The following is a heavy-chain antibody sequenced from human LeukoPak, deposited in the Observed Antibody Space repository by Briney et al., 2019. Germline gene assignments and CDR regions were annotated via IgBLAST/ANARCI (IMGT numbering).Heavy chain of an antibody. CDR1: GFTFSSYG. CDR2: ISGSGGST. J-gene: IGHJ3*02. V-gene: IGHV3-23*01. D-gene: IGHD4-23*01. Sequence: PGGSLRLSCAASGFTFSSYGMSWVRQAPGKGLEWVSAISGSGGSTYYADSVKGRFTISRDNAKNSLYMQMESLRDEDTAIYYCARDTLEYSNSPDALDIWGQGTMVTVSS. CDR3: ARDTLEYSNSPDALDI.